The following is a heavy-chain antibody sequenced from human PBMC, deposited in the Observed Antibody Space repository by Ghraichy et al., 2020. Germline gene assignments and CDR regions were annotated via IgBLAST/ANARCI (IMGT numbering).Heavy chain of an antibody. CDR3: ARDGDFWSADLRFDY. D-gene: IGHD3-3*01. J-gene: IGHJ4*02. Sequence: GGSLRLSCAASGFTFSRYGMHWIRQAPGKGLEWVTVIWSDGKNKFYADSVKGRFTISRDNSKNTVYLQMDSLRAEDTAVSYCARDGDFWSADLRFDYWGLGTLVIVSS. CDR2: IWSDGKNK. V-gene: IGHV3-33*01. CDR1: GFTFSRYG.